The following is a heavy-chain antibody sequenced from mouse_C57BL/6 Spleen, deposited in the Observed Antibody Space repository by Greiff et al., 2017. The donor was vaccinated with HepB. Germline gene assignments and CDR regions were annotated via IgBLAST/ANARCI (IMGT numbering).Heavy chain of an antibody. D-gene: IGHD2-13*01. CDR3: ARWSFYDGGDY. J-gene: IGHJ2*01. CDR2: IHPNSGST. CDR1: GYTFTSYW. Sequence: VQLQQPGAELVKPGASVKLSCKASGYTFTSYWMHWVKQRPGQGLEWIGMIHPNSGSTNYNEKFKSKATLTVDKSSSTAYMQLSSLTSEDSAVYYCARWSFYDGGDYWGQGTTLTVSS. V-gene: IGHV1-64*01.